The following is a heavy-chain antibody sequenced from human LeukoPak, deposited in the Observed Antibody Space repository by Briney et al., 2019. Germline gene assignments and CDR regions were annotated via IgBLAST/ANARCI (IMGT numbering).Heavy chain of an antibody. CDR1: GYTLTSYY. CDR3: ASGQSYGDYGDY. J-gene: IGHJ4*02. CDR2: INPSGGST. D-gene: IGHD4-17*01. Sequence: GASVKVSCKASGYTLTSYYMHWVRQAPGQGLEWMGIINPSGGSTSYAQKFQGRVTMARDTSTSTVYMELSSLRSEDTAVYYCASGQSYGDYGDYWGQGTLVTVSS. V-gene: IGHV1-46*01.